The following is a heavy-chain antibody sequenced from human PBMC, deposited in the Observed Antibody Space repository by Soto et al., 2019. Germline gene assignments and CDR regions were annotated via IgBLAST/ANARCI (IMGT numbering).Heavy chain of an antibody. Sequence: QVQLQESGPGLVEPSETLSLTCAVSSGSITSDDWWTWVRQSPGKGLEWIGEVHHSGRSGSTNYNPSLKSRARISVDKSKNQFSLRLSSVTAADTAVYYCAITTRAFCTPDIWGQGTTVTVSS. D-gene: IGHD2-8*01. CDR1: SGSITSDDW. J-gene: IGHJ3*02. CDR3: AITTRAFCTPDI. V-gene: IGHV4-4*02. CDR2: VHHSGRSGST.